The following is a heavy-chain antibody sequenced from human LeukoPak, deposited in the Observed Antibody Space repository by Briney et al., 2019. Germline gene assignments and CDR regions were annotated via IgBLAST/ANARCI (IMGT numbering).Heavy chain of an antibody. J-gene: IGHJ4*02. CDR2: IKQDGSEK. D-gene: IGHD3-10*01. CDR3: ARLLPPYYGSGSYGVDY. V-gene: IGHV3-7*01. CDR1: GFTFSSYW. Sequence: GGSLRLSCAASGFTFSSYWMSWVRQAPGKGLEWVANIKQDGSEKYYEDSVKGRFTISRDNAKNSLYLQMNSLRAEDTAVYYCARLLPPYYGSGSYGVDYWGQGTLVTVSS.